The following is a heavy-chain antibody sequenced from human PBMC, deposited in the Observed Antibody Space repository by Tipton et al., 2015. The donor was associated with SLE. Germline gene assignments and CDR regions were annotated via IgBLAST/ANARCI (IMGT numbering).Heavy chain of an antibody. CDR2: INHSGST. Sequence: TLSLTCAVCGGSFSGYYWSWIRQPPGKGLEWIGEINHSGSTNYNPSLKSRVTISVDTSKNQFSLKLSSVTAADTAVYYCAREFFPKDDLFDYWGQGTLVTVSS. J-gene: IGHJ4*02. D-gene: IGHD3-16*01. V-gene: IGHV4-34*01. CDR3: AREFFPKDDLFDY. CDR1: GGSFSGYY.